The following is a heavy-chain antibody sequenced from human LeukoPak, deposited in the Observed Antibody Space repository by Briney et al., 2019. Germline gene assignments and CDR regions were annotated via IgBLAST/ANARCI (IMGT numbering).Heavy chain of an antibody. V-gene: IGHV1-69*04. CDR2: IIPILGIA. CDR1: GGTFSSYA. CDR3: ARDGGPHCSSTSCLSYPFDP. J-gene: IGHJ5*02. Sequence: ASVKVSCKASGGTFSSYAISWVRQAPGQGLEWMGRIIPILGIANYAQKFQGRVTITADRSTSTAYMELSSLRSEDTAVYYCARDGGPHCSSTSCLSYPFDPWGQGTLVTVSS. D-gene: IGHD2-2*01.